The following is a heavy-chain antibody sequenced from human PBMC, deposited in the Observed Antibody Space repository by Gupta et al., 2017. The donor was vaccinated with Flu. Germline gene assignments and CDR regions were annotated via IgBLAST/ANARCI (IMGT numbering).Heavy chain of an antibody. CDR3: ARNQQWLDY. CDR2: ISSSGTHI. Sequence: EVKLGESGGGLVKPGGSLRLSCAASGFTFSGSSMSWVRQAPGKGLEWVSSISSSGTHIYYAESLKGRFTISRDNAKNSLSLQMNSLRVDDTAVYYCARNQQWLDYWGQGALVTVSS. CDR1: GFTFSGSS. J-gene: IGHJ4*02. V-gene: IGHV3-21*06. D-gene: IGHD6-19*01.